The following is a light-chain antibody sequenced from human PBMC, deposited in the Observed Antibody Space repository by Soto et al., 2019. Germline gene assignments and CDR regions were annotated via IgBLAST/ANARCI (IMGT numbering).Light chain of an antibody. V-gene: IGKV1-39*01. CDR1: QSIDKC. CDR2: AAS. J-gene: IGKJ1*01. Sequence: DILMTQSPSSLSASVGDRVTITCRASQSIDKCLNWYQQKPGKAPKLLIYAASTLQSGVPSRFSGSGSGTDFTLTISSLQPEDFATYYCQQSYTAPPWTFGQGTKVEIQ. CDR3: QQSYTAPPWT.